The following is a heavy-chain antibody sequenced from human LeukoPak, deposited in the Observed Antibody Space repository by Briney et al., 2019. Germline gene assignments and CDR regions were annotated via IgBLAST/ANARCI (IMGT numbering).Heavy chain of an antibody. CDR3: ARAHSSSSTFDL. J-gene: IGHJ4*02. CDR2: IWYDGSKK. CDR1: GFTFIDYG. V-gene: IGHV3-33*01. Sequence: GGSLRLSCAPSGFTFIDYGIHWVRQAPGQGPEWVAFIWYDGSKKYYADSVKGRFTISRDNTKNTLYLQLNSLRADDTAVYYCARAHSSSSTFDLWGQGTLVTVSS. D-gene: IGHD6-6*01.